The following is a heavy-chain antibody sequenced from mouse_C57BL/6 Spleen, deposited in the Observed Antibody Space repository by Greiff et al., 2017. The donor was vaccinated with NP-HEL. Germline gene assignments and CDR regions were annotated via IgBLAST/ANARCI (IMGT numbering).Heavy chain of an antibody. D-gene: IGHD4-1*02. V-gene: IGHV1-82*01. J-gene: IGHJ4*01. CDR2: IYPGDGDT. CDR1: GYAFSSSW. Sequence: VQLVESGPELVKPGASVKISCKASGYAFSSSWMNWVKQRPGKGLEWIGRIYPGDGDTNYNGKFKGKATLTADKSSSTAYMQLSSLTSEDSAVYFCARATGLYAMDYWGQGTSVTVSS. CDR3: ARATGLYAMDY.